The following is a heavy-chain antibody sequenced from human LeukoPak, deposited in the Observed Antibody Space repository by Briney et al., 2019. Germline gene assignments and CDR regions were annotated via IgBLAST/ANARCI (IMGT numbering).Heavy chain of an antibody. CDR2: ISAYNGNT. J-gene: IGHJ5*02. V-gene: IGHV1-18*01. CDR1: GYTFTSYG. Sequence: GASVKVSCKASGYTFTSYGISWVRQAPGQGLEWMGWISAYNGNTNYAQKLQGRVTMTTDTSTSTAYMELRSLRSDDTAVYYCARDPGYSFTHNRYGHTNWFDPWGQGTLVTVSS. CDR3: ARDPGYSFTHNRYGHTNWFDP. D-gene: IGHD5-18*01.